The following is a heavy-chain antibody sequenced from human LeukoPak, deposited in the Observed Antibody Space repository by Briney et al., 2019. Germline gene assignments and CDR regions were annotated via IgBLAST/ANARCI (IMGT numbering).Heavy chain of an antibody. D-gene: IGHD2/OR15-2a*01. CDR3: PTVFYVVCEH. V-gene: IGHV3-15*01. CDR1: GFTFSNTW. CDR2: IQSSTNGGTV. Sequence: GGSLRLSCAASGFTFSNTWMTWVRQAPGKGLEWIGRIQSSTNGGTVDYAAPVKGRFTISRDDSKNTLYLQMNSLTTEDTAFYFCPTVFYVVCEHGGKGPLVTVPS. J-gene: IGHJ1*01.